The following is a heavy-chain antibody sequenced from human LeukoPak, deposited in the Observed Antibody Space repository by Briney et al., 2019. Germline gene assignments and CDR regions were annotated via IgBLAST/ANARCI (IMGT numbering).Heavy chain of an antibody. CDR2: IYYSGST. Sequence: SQTLSLTCTVSGGSISSGGYYWSWIRQHPGQGLEWIGYIYYSGSTYYNPSLKSRVTISVDTSKNQFSLKLSSVTAADTAVYYCARVMVATIDYYYYMDVWGKGTTVTVSS. CDR3: ARVMVATIDYYYYMDV. V-gene: IGHV4-31*03. D-gene: IGHD5-12*01. CDR1: GGSISSGGYY. J-gene: IGHJ6*03.